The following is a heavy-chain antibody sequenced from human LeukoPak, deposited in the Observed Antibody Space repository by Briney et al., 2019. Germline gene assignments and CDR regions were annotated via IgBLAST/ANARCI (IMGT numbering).Heavy chain of an antibody. V-gene: IGHV3-21*01. J-gene: IGHJ6*02. CDR2: ISSSSSYI. D-gene: IGHD6-13*01. Sequence: GGSLRLSCAASGLTFSSYSMNWVRQPPGKGLEWVSSISSSSSYIYYADTVKGRFTISGDNAKISLYLQMNSLRADDTAVYYCARVALGIAAAGTFYYYGMDVWGQGTTVTVSS. CDR3: ARVALGIAAAGTFYYYGMDV. CDR1: GLTFSSYS.